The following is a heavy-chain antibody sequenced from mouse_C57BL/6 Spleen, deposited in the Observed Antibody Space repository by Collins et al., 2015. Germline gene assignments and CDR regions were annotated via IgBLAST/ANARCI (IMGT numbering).Heavy chain of an antibody. J-gene: IGHJ4*01. CDR3: TKAYGNYLYAMDY. CDR2: IDPENGDT. D-gene: IGHD2-1*01. V-gene: IGHV14-4*01. Sequence: EVQLQQSGAELVRPGASVKLSCTASGFNIKDDYMHWVKQRPEQGLEWIGWIDPENGDTEYASKFQGKATITADTSSNTAYLQLSSLTSEDTAVYYCTKAYGNYLYAMDYWGQGTSVTVSS. CDR1: GFNIKDDY.